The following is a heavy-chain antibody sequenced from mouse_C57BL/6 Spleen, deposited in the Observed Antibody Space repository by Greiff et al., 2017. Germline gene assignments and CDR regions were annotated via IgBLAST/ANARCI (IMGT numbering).Heavy chain of an antibody. CDR3: ARNERYYYGSSRYFDV. D-gene: IGHD1-1*01. CDR1: GYTFTEYT. V-gene: IGHV1-62-2*01. CDR2: FYPGSGSI. J-gene: IGHJ1*03. Sequence: QVQLQQSGAELVKPGASVKLSCKASGYTFTEYTIHWVKQRSGQGLEWIGWFYPGSGSIKYNEKFKDKVTLTADKSSSTVYMGLSRLTSEDAAVYFCARNERYYYGSSRYFDVWGTGTTVTVSS.